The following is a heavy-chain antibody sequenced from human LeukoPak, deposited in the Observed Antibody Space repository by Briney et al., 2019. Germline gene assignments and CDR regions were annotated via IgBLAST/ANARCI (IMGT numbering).Heavy chain of an antibody. CDR2: ISSSSTYI. CDR3: ARGEVYGEQYYFDY. CDR1: GFTFSTYT. D-gene: IGHD4/OR15-4a*01. J-gene: IGHJ4*02. Sequence: PGGSLRLSCAASGFTFSTYTMNWVRQAPGKGLEWVSSISSSSTYIYYADSVKGRFTISKDNAKNSLYLQMNSLRAEDTAVYYCARGEVYGEQYYFDYWGQGTLVTVSS. V-gene: IGHV3-21*01.